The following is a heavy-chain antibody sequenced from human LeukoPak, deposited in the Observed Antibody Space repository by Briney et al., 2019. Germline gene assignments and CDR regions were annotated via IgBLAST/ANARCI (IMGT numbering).Heavy chain of an antibody. CDR1: GGSISSGDYY. J-gene: IGHJ6*03. V-gene: IGHV4-30-4*08. Sequence: SQTLSLTCTVSGGSISSGDYYWSWIRQPPGKGLEWIGYIYYSGSTYYNPSLKSRVTISVDTSKNQFSLKLSSVTAADTAVYYSARAGSGCHYALYYYYYYYMDVWGKGTTVTVSS. CDR3: ARAGSGCHYALYYYYYYYMDV. CDR2: IYYSGST. D-gene: IGHD6-25*01.